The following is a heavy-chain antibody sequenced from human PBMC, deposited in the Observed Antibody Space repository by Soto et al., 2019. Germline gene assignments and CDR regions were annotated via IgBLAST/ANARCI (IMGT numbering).Heavy chain of an antibody. D-gene: IGHD6-13*01. CDR1: GGAFNNYI. J-gene: IGHJ5*02. CDR2: IIPMFGTP. V-gene: IGHV1-69*01. Sequence: QVQLVQSGAEVKKPGSSVKVSCKASGGAFNNYIFDWVRQAPGQGLEWMGGIIPMFGTPKYAQTFQDRITISADVSTGTAYMELTSLRFDDTAVYYCARGATHGSSWYFWFDPWGQGTLVTVSS. CDR3: ARGATHGSSWYFWFDP.